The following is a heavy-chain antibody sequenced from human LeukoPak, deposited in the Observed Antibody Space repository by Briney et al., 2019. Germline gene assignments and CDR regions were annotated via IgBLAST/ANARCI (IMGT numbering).Heavy chain of an antibody. Sequence: PGGSLRLSCTVSGFTVSSNSMSWVRQAPGKGLEWVSFIYSDNTHYSDSVKGRFTISRDNSKNTLYLQMNSLRAEDTAVYYCAKDSGSYYSQYYFDYWGQGTLVTVSS. D-gene: IGHD1-26*01. CDR3: AKDSGSYYSQYYFDY. CDR1: GFTVSSNS. V-gene: IGHV3-53*01. J-gene: IGHJ4*02. CDR2: IYSDNT.